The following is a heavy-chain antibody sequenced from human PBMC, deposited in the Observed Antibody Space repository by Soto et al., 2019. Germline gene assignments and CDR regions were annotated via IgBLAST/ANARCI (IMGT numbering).Heavy chain of an antibody. Sequence: QVQLQESGPGLVKPSQTLSLTCTVSGGSISSGGYYWSWIRQHPGKGLEWIGYIYYSGSTYYNPSLKSRVTISVDTSKNQFSLKLSSVTATDTAVYYCASLTGVSIRNYWYFDLWGRGTLVTVSS. V-gene: IGHV4-31*03. CDR2: IYYSGST. D-gene: IGHD7-27*01. CDR1: GGSISSGGYY. J-gene: IGHJ2*01. CDR3: ASLTGVSIRNYWYFDL.